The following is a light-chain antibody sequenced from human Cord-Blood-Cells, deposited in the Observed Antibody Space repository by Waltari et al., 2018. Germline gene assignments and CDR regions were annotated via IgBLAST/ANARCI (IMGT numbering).Light chain of an antibody. CDR2: RNN. CDR3: AAWDDSLNGNWV. CDR1: SSNIGSNT. Sequence: QSVLTQPPSASGTPGQRVTIPCSGSSSNIGSNTVNWYQQLPGTAPKLLISRNNQRPSGVPDRFSGSKSGTSASLAISGLQSEDEADYYCAAWDDSLNGNWVFGGGTKLTVL. V-gene: IGLV1-44*01. J-gene: IGLJ3*02.